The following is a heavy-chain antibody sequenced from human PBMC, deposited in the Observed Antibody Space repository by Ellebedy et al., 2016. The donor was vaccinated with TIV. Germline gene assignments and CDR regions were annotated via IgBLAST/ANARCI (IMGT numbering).Heavy chain of an antibody. CDR2: INSNGRTI. Sequence: GGSLRLXCAASGFTFVDYHMSWVRQAPGKGLEWVSFINSNGRTIYYSDSVKGRFTISRDNAKNSLSLQMDSLRAEDTAVYYCARVRTRTVATYYFDYWGQGSLVSVSS. CDR1: GFTFVDYH. CDR3: ARVRTRTVATYYFDY. D-gene: IGHD4-17*01. V-gene: IGHV3-11*01. J-gene: IGHJ4*03.